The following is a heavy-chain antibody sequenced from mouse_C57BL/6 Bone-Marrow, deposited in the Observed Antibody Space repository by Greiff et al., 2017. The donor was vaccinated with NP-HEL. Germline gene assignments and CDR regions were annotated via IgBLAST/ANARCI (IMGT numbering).Heavy chain of an antibody. V-gene: IGHV14-3*01. D-gene: IGHD1-1*01. CDR2: IDPANGNT. J-gene: IGHJ4*01. CDR1: GFNIKNTY. Sequence: VQLQQPVAELVRPGASVKLSCTASGFNIKNTYMHWVKQRPEQGLEWIGRIDPANGNTKYAPKFQGKAPITADTSSNTAYLQLSSLTSEDTAIYYCAIYYYGSSYVDYYAMDYCGQGTSVTVSS. CDR3: AIYYYGSSYVDYYAMDY.